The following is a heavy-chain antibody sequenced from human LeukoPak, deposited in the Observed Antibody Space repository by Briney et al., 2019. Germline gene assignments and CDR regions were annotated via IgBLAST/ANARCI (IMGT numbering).Heavy chain of an antibody. V-gene: IGHV3-7*01. CDR2: IKKDGSEK. D-gene: IGHD5-18*01. CDR1: GFTFSSYE. J-gene: IGHJ4*02. Sequence: GGSLRRSCAASGFTFSSYEMNWVRQAPGKGLEWVANIKKDGSEKYYVDSVKGRFTISRDNAKTSLYLHMNSLRAEDTAVYYCARHLSGVTGYTYGRGIDYWGQGTLVTVSS. CDR3: ARHLSGVTGYTYGRGIDY.